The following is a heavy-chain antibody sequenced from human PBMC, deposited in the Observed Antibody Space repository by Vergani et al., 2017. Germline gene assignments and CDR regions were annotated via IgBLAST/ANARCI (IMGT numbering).Heavy chain of an antibody. Sequence: VQLVESGGGLVKPGGSLRLSCAASGFTFSDFSMSWVRQAQGKGLEWVAFTGSNGPGLSTYYADSVKGRFSISRDNSKNTVFLQMHSLRAEDTAIYYCVKEKIDLGSYFFDSWGHGILVTVSS. CDR1: GFTFSDFS. D-gene: IGHD2/OR15-2a*01. CDR3: VKEKIDLGSYFFDS. J-gene: IGHJ4*01. V-gene: IGHV3-23*04. CDR2: SNGPGLST.